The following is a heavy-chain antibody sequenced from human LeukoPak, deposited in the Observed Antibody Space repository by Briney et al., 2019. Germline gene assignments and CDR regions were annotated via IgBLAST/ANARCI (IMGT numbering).Heavy chain of an antibody. J-gene: IGHJ5*02. CDR3: AIEFYSIRSGCYGP. CDR1: GFTLSSYG. V-gene: IGHV3-30*02. Sequence: GGSLRLSCAASGFTLSSYGMHWVRQAPGKGLEWVAFIRYDGSNKYYADSVKGRFTISRDNSKNTLYLQMNSLRAEDTAVYYCAIEFYSIRSGCYGPWGQGTLVTVSS. CDR2: IRYDGSNK. D-gene: IGHD4-11*01.